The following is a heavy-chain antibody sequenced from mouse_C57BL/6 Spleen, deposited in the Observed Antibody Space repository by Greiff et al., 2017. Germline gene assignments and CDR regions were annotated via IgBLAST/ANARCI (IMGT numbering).Heavy chain of an antibody. D-gene: IGHD5-2*01. J-gene: IGHJ4*01. CDR2: IYPGSGST. CDR1: GYTFTSYW. CDR3: ARRMPTDAMDD. Sequence: QVQLQQPGAELVKPGASVKMSCKASGYTFTSYWITWVKQRPGQGLEWIGDIYPGSGSTNYYEKFKSKATLTVDTSSSTAYMQLSSLTSEVSAVYYCARRMPTDAMDDWGQGTSVTVSS. V-gene: IGHV1-55*01.